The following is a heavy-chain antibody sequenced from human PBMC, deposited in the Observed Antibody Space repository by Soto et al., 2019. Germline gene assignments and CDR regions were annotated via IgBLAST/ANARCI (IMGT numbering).Heavy chain of an antibody. CDR2: AFYTGST. CDR1: GVSVSGGTYC. D-gene: IGHD1-26*01. Sequence: PSETLSLTCSVSGVSVSGGTYCWSWVRQPPGKGLEWIGYAFYTGSTKYNPSLNRRVTISVDTSRNQFSLNLRSVTAADTAVYYCARGATHWWVGAKTFDYWGQGAMVTVYS. J-gene: IGHJ4*02. CDR3: ARGATHWWVGAKTFDY. V-gene: IGHV4-61*01.